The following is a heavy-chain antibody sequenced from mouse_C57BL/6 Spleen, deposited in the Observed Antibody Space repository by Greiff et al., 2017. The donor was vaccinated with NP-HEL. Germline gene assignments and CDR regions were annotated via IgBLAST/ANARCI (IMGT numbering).Heavy chain of an antibody. Sequence: EVKLQESGPGMVKPSQSLSLTCTVTGYSITSGYDWHWIRHFPGNKLEWMGYISYSGSTNYNPSLKSRISITHDNSKNHFFLKLNSVTTEDTATYDLASNYDHGGWFAYWGQGTLVTVSA. CDR2: ISYSGST. CDR1: GYSITSGYD. J-gene: IGHJ3*01. CDR3: ASNYDHGGWFAY. D-gene: IGHD2-4*01. V-gene: IGHV3-1*01.